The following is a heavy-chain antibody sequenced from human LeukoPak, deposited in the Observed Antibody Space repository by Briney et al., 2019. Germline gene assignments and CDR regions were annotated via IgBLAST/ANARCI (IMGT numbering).Heavy chain of an antibody. Sequence: PGGSLRLSCAASGFTFDDYAMHWVRQAPGKGLEWVSAISGSGGSTYYADSVKGRFTISRDNSKNTLYLQMNCLRAEDMALYYCAKAANWGSSYFDYWGQGTLVTVSS. D-gene: IGHD7-27*01. V-gene: IGHV3-23*01. CDR1: GFTFDDYA. J-gene: IGHJ4*02. CDR2: ISGSGGST. CDR3: AKAANWGSSYFDY.